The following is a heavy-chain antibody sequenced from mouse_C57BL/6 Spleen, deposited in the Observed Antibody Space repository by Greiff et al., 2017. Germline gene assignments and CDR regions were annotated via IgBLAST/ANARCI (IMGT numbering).Heavy chain of an antibody. D-gene: IGHD1-1*01. J-gene: IGHJ1*03. CDR2: IDPEDGDT. V-gene: IGHV14-1*01. Sequence: EVQLQQSGAELVRPGASVKLSCTASGFNIKDYYMHWVKQRPEQGLEWIGRIDPEDGDTEYAPKFQGKATMTADTSSNTAYLQLSSLTSEDTAVYYCTTLYYGSSYWYFEVWGTGTTVTVSS. CDR1: GFNIKDYY. CDR3: TTLYYGSSYWYFEV.